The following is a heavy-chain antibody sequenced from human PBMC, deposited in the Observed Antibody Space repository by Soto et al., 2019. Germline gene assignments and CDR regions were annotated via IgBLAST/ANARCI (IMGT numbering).Heavy chain of an antibody. CDR2: INPNSGGT. D-gene: IGHD1-7*01. CDR1: GYTFTGYY. J-gene: IGHJ6*02. CDR3: ARRGVVTGTTQGPQDYYYYGMDV. Sequence: VSVKVACKASGYTFTGYYMHWVRQAPGQGLEWMGWINPNSGGTNYAQKFQGWVTMTRDTSISTAYMELSRLRSDDTAVYYCARRGVVTGTTQGPQDYYYYGMDVWGQGTTVTVSS. V-gene: IGHV1-2*04.